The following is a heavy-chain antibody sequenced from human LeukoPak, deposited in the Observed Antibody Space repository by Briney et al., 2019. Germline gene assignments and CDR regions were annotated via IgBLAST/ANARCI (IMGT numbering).Heavy chain of an antibody. J-gene: IGHJ4*02. CDR3: ATEKYDSSGYSFDY. CDR2: INPNSGGT. V-gene: IGHV1-2*02. Sequence: ASVKVSCKASGYTFTGYYMHWVRQAPGQGLEWMGWINPNSGGTNYAQKFQGRVTMTRDTSISTAHMELSRLRSDDTAVYYCATEKYDSSGYSFDYWGQGTLVTVSS. CDR1: GYTFTGYY. D-gene: IGHD3-22*01.